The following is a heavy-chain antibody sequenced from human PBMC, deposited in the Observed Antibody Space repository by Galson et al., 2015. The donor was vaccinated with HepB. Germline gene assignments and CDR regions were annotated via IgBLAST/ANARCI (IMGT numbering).Heavy chain of an antibody. J-gene: IGHJ4*02. D-gene: IGHD2-15*01. CDR2: ISWNSGSI. CDR3: AKECSGGSCYNY. V-gene: IGHV3-9*01. CDR1: GFTFDDYA. Sequence: SLRLSCAASGFTFDDYAMHWVRQAPGKGLEWVSGISWNSGSIGYADSVKGRFTISRDNAKNSLYLQMNSLRAEDTALCYCAKECSGGSCYNYWGQGTLVTVSS.